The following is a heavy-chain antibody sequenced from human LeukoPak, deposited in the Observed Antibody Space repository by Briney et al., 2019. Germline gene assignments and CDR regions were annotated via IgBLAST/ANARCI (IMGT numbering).Heavy chain of an antibody. CDR1: GGSFSGYY. CDR2: INHSGST. J-gene: IGHJ5*01. V-gene: IGHV4-34*01. D-gene: IGHD3-3*01. Sequence: SETLSLTCAVYGGSFSGYYWSWIRQPPGKGLEWIGEINHSGSTNYNPSLKSRVTISVDTSKNQFSLKLSSVTAADTAVYYCARQPLYDFWSGYRPNWFDSWGQGTLVTVSS. CDR3: ARQPLYDFWSGYRPNWFDS.